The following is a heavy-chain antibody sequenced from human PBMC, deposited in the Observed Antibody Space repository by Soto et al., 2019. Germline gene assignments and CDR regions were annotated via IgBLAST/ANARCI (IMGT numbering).Heavy chain of an antibody. Sequence: PGGSLRLSCAASGFTFSRSAMSWVRLAPGKGLKWVSSIDSSSAFIYYADSVKGRVAISRDNSKNTLYLQINSLRADDTAVYYCTTGGRVKSWDYWGQGTPVTVSS. CDR2: IDSSSAFI. CDR1: GFTFSRSA. D-gene: IGHD2-21*01. V-gene: IGHV3-23*01. J-gene: IGHJ4*02. CDR3: TTGGRVKSWDY.